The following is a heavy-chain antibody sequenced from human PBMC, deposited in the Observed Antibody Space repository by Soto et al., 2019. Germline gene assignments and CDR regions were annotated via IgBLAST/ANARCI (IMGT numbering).Heavy chain of an antibody. CDR3: VREPCYYDISGVDY. V-gene: IGHV5-51*01. J-gene: IGHJ4*02. Sequence: PGESLKISCKSSGYSFTSYYIGWVRQMPGKGLEWMGIIYPGDSDTRYSPSFQGQVTISADKSISTAYLQWSSLKASDTAMYYCVREPCYYDISGVDYWGQGTLVTVSS. CDR2: IYPGDSDT. CDR1: GYSFTSYY. D-gene: IGHD3-22*01.